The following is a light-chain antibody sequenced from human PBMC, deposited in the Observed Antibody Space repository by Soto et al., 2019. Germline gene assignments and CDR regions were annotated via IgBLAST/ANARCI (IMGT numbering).Light chain of an antibody. CDR3: QQYYNIPPT. CDR1: QSVFFNSNNKNY. J-gene: IGKJ1*01. V-gene: IGKV4-1*01. Sequence: DIVMTQSPDSLAVSLGERATINCKSSQSVFFNSNNKNYLAWYQQKPGQPPKLLIYWASTRESGIPDRFSGSGSGTEFTLPISSLQAEDVAVYYCQQYYNIPPTFGQGTKVEI. CDR2: WAS.